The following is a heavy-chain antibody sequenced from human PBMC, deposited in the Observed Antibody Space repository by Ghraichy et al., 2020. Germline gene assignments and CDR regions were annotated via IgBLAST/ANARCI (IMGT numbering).Heavy chain of an antibody. J-gene: IGHJ3*02. CDR2: IHGTVSGT. CDR1: GFTFSTFSNYA. V-gene: IGHV3-23*01. Sequence: GSLSLSCAASGFTFSTFSNYAMSWVRQAPGKGLEWVSTIHGTVSGTYSTDSVKGRFTISRDSSKNTLYLQMNSLRAEDTAVYYCAKDRDYYDSSGYYFNAFDIWGQGTMVTVSS. D-gene: IGHD3-22*01. CDR3: AKDRDYYDSSGYYFNAFDI.